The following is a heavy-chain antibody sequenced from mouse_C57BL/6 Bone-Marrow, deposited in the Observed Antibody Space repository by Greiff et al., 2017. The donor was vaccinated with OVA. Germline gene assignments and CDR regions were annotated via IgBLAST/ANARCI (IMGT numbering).Heavy chain of an antibody. CDR1: GFNIKNTY. CDR3: ASPAPDYDGYPWFAY. D-gene: IGHD2-3*01. Sequence: EVQLKQSVAELVRPGASVKLSCTASGFNIKNTYMHWVKQRPEQGLEWIGRIDPANGNTKYAPKFQGKATITADTSSNTAYLQLSSLTSEDTAIYYCASPAPDYDGYPWFAYWGQGTLVTVSA. CDR2: IDPANGNT. V-gene: IGHV14-3*01. J-gene: IGHJ3*01.